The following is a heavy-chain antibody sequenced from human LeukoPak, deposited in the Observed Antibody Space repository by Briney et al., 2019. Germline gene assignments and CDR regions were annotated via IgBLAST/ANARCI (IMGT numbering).Heavy chain of an antibody. D-gene: IGHD3-22*01. J-gene: IGHJ4*02. Sequence: SETLSLTCTVSGGSISSSSYYWGWIRQPPGKGLEWIGSIYYSGSTYYNPSLKSPATISVDTSKNQFSLKLSSVTAADTAVYYCASHQPDYYDSNLYFDYWGQGTLVTVSS. CDR2: IYYSGST. CDR3: ASHQPDYYDSNLYFDY. V-gene: IGHV4-39*01. CDR1: GGSISSSSYY.